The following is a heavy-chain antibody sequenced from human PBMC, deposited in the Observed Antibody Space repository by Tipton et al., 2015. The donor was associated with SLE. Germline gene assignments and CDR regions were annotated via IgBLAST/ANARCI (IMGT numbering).Heavy chain of an antibody. V-gene: IGHV4-4*02. CDR2: IYHSGST. J-gene: IGHJ5*02. CDR3: ARDRGIAAAGT. D-gene: IGHD6-13*01. Sequence: TLSLTCAVSGGSISSSNWWSWVRQPPGKGLEWIGEIYHSGSTNYNPSLKSRVTISVDTSKNQFSLKLSSVTAADTAVYYCARDRGIAAAGTWGQGTLVTVSS. CDR1: GGSISSSNW.